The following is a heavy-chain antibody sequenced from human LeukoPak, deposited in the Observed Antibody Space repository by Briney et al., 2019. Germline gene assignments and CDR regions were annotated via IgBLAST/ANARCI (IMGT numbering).Heavy chain of an antibody. D-gene: IGHD3-3*01. Sequence: ASVKVSCKVSGYTLTELSMHWVRQAPGQGLEWMGWINPNSGGTNYAQKFQGWVTMTRDTSISTAYMELSRLRSDDTAVYYCARASGYSPSESDYWGQGTLVTVSS. CDR3: ARASGYSPSESDY. CDR1: GYTLTELS. V-gene: IGHV1-2*04. J-gene: IGHJ4*02. CDR2: INPNSGGT.